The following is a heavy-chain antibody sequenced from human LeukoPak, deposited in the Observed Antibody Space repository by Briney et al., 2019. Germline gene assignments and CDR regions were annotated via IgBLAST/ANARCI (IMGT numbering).Heavy chain of an antibody. Sequence: PGGSLRLSCAASGFSFSGHWMNWVRQPPGKGLEWVSTISSSGGSTYYADSVRGRFTISRDNSKNMLYLHMNSLRAEDTAVYSCAKDLPKITIFGAFQHWGQGSLVTVSS. CDR3: AKDLPKITIFGAFQH. V-gene: IGHV3-23*01. D-gene: IGHD3-3*01. CDR1: GFSFSGHW. J-gene: IGHJ1*01. CDR2: ISSSGGST.